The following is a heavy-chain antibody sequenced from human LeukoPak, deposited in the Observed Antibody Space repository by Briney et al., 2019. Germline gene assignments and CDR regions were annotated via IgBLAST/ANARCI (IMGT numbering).Heavy chain of an antibody. CDR1: GGSISSYY. J-gene: IGHJ4*02. D-gene: IGHD3-22*01. V-gene: IGHV4-59*08. CDR2: IYHSGST. CDR3: ARQHSSGYYYFDY. Sequence: SETLSLTCTVSGGSISSYYWSWIRQPPGKGLEWIGYIYHSGSTNYNPSLKSRVTISVDTSKNQFSLKLSSVTAADTAVYYCARQHSSGYYYFDYWGQGTLVTVSS.